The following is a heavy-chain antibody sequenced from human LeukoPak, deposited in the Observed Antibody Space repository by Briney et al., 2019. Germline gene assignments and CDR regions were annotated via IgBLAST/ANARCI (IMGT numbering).Heavy chain of an antibody. CDR2: VYSGGST. CDR3: ARVTRFIVVVPPAGGKNFYYGMDV. CDR1: GSTVSSDY. Sequence: GGSLRLSCAASGSTVSSDYMSWVRQAPGKGLEWVSVVYSGGSTYYADSVKGRFTISRDNSKNTLYLQMNSLRAEDTAVYYCARVTRFIVVVPPAGGKNFYYGMDVWGQGTTVTVSS. V-gene: IGHV3-53*01. D-gene: IGHD2-2*01. J-gene: IGHJ6*02.